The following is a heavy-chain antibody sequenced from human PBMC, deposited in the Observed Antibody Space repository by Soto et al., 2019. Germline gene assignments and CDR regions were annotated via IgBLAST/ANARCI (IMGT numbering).Heavy chain of an antibody. CDR2: INAGNGNT. CDR1: GYTFTSYA. D-gene: IGHD2-2*02. Sequence: PSVKVSCKASGYTFTSYAVHWVRQAPGQRLEWMGWINAGNGNTKYSQKCPGGVTITRDTSASTAYLGLSRLGSECTAGYCCARGEVVPAAIGGDWIDPWGAGNLVTVSA. V-gene: IGHV1-3*01. CDR3: ARGEVVPAAIGGDWIDP. J-gene: IGHJ5*02.